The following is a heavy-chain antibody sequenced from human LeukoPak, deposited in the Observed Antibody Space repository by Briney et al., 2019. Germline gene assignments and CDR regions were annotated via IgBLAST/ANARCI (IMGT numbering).Heavy chain of an antibody. J-gene: IGHJ4*02. V-gene: IGHV3-33*01. CDR1: GFTFSSYG. CDR3: AREAYGGNSGSFDY. D-gene: IGHD4-23*01. Sequence: PGGSLRLSCAASGFTFSSYGMHWVRQAPGKGLEGVAVIWYDGSNKYYADSVKGRFTISRDNSKNTLYLQMNSLRAEDTAVYYCAREAYGGNSGSFDYWGQGTLVTVSS. CDR2: IWYDGSNK.